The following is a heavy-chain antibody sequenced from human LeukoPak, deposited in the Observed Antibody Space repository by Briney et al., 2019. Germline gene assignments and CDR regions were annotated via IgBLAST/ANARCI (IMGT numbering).Heavy chain of an antibody. CDR3: ARVGGITMIVVLITDAFDI. Sequence: SQALSLTCAISGDSVSSNSAGWNWIRQSPSRGLEWLGRTYYRSKWYNDFAPSVRNRITINPDTSKNQFSLKVTSVTAADTAVYYCARVGGITMIVVLITDAFDIWGQGTMVTVSS. J-gene: IGHJ3*02. V-gene: IGHV6-1*01. CDR2: TYYRSKWYN. CDR1: GDSVSSNSAG. D-gene: IGHD3-22*01.